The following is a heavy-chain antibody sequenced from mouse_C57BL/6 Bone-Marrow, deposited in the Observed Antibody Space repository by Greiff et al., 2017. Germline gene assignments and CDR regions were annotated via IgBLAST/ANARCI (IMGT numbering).Heavy chain of an antibody. Sequence: QVQLQQPGAELVRPGTSVKLSCKASGYTFTSYWMHWVKQRPGQGLEWIGVIDPSDSYTNYNQKFKGKATLTVDTSSSTAYMQLSSLTSGDSAVYYCARRVCYGSRGDWYFDVWGTGTTVTVSS. D-gene: IGHD1-1*01. CDR1: GYTFTSYW. CDR3: ARRVCYGSRGDWYFDV. V-gene: IGHV1-59*01. J-gene: IGHJ1*03. CDR2: IDPSDSYT.